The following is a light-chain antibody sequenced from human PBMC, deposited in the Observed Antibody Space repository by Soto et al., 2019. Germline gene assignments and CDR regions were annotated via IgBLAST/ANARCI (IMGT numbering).Light chain of an antibody. Sequence: TQTPATLSVSPGEVATLCSRASQSVSSYLAWYKQTPGQAPRLLIYDASNRATGIPARFSGGGSGTDFTLTISSLDPEDFAVYYCQQRSNPITFGQGTRLEIK. J-gene: IGKJ5*01. CDR1: QSVSSY. CDR2: DAS. CDR3: QQRSNPIT. V-gene: IGKV3-11*01.